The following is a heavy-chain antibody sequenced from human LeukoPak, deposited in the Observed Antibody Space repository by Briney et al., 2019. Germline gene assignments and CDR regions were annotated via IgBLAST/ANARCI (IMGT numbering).Heavy chain of an antibody. J-gene: IGHJ1*01. Sequence: SETLSLTCSVSGGSVSSGSSSWTWIRRPAGKGLEWIGRIYPSGFTNYNPSLKSRVTISIDTSKNQLSLKLSSVTAADTAVYYCARVDYDFWSGYYGYFQHWGQGTLVTVSS. CDR2: IYPSGFT. CDR1: GGSVSSGSSS. D-gene: IGHD3-3*01. V-gene: IGHV4-61*10. CDR3: ARVDYDFWSGYYGYFQH.